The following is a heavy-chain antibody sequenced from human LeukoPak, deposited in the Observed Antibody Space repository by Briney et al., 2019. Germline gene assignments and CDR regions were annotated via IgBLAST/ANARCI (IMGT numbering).Heavy chain of an antibody. D-gene: IGHD4-11*01. CDR2: IYYSGST. Sequence: SETLSLTCSVSGVSIRSTSYYWGWIRQPPGRGLEWIGYIYYSGSTNYNPSLKGRVTISVDTSKNQFSLKLSSVTAADTAVYYCARHKDYRDWFDPWGQGTLVTVSS. CDR1: GVSIRSTSYY. CDR3: ARHKDYRDWFDP. J-gene: IGHJ5*02. V-gene: IGHV4-61*05.